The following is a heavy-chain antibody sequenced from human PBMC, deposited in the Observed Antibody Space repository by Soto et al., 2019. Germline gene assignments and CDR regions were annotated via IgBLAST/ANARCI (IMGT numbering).Heavy chain of an antibody. J-gene: IGHJ4*02. CDR2: ISGSGGST. CDR3: ASRYFDWFALD. Sequence: GGSLRLSCAASGFTFSSYAMSWVRQAPGKGLEWVSAISGSGGSTYYADSVKGRFTISRDNSKNMLYLQMNSLRAEDTAVYYCASRYFDWFALDWGQGTLVTVSS. CDR1: GFTFSSYA. V-gene: IGHV3-23*01. D-gene: IGHD3-9*01.